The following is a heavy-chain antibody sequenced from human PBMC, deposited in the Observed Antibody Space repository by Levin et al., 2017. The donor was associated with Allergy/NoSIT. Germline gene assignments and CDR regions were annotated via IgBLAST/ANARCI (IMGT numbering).Heavy chain of an antibody. CDR1: GGSISSYY. Sequence: SETLSLTCTVSGGSISSYYWSWIRQPAGKGLEWIGRIYTSGSTNYNPSLKSRVTMSVDTSKNQFSLKLSSVTAADTAVYYCARDRDFWSGKGSYYYYGMDVWGQGTTVTVSS. CDR2: IYTSGST. D-gene: IGHD3-3*01. CDR3: ARDRDFWSGKGSYYYYGMDV. J-gene: IGHJ6*02. V-gene: IGHV4-4*07.